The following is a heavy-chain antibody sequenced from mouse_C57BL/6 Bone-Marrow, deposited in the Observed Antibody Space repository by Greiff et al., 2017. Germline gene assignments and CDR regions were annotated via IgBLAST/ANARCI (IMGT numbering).Heavy chain of an antibody. CDR1: GYTFTDYN. D-gene: IGHD1-1*01. Sequence: VQLQQSGPELVKPGASVKIPCKASGYTFTDYNMDWVQQSHGKSLEWIGDINPNNGGTIYNQKFKGKATLTVDKSSSTAYMELRSLTSEDTSVYYWARKALLRYAWFGYWGQGTLVTVSA. CDR3: ARKALLRYAWFGY. CDR2: INPNNGGT. V-gene: IGHV1-18*01. J-gene: IGHJ3*01.